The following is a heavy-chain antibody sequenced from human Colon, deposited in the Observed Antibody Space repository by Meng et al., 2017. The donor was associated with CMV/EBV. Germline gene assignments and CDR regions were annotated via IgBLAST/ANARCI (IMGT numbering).Heavy chain of an antibody. D-gene: IGHD3-16*01. CDR3: ARTFGSHASDI. CDR1: GFTLSAFA. Sequence: GGSLRLSCAASGFTLSAFAMGWVRQAPGKGLEWVSSVYYGGTTHYADSVKGRFTISRDTSMDTLYLQLNSLKVEDTAVYYCARTFGSHASDIWGQGTMVTVSS. CDR2: YYGGTT. J-gene: IGHJ3*02. V-gene: IGHV3-23*01.